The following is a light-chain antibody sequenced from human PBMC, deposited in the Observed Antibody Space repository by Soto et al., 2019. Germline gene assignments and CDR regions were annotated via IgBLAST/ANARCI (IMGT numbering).Light chain of an antibody. Sequence: IRMTQSPCSLSESKGDRVTITCRASQGISSYLAWYQQKPGKAPKLLIYAASTLQSGVPSRFSGSGSGTDFTLTISCLQSEDFATYYCQQYYSYPYTFGQGTKLEIK. J-gene: IGKJ2*01. CDR1: QGISSY. V-gene: IGKV1-8*01. CDR2: AAS. CDR3: QQYYSYPYT.